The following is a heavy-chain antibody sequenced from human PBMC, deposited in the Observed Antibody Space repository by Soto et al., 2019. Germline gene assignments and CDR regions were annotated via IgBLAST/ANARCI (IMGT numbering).Heavy chain of an antibody. J-gene: IGHJ6*02. V-gene: IGHV5-10-1*01. D-gene: IGHD2-2*01. Sequence: LGESLKISCKGSGYSFTSYWISWVRQMPGKGLEWMGRIDPSDSYTNYSPSFQGHVTISADKSISTAYLQWSSLKASDTAMYYCASNDIVVVPAAINYYGMDVWGQGTTVTVS. CDR3: ASNDIVVVPAAINYYGMDV. CDR1: GYSFTSYW. CDR2: IDPSDSYT.